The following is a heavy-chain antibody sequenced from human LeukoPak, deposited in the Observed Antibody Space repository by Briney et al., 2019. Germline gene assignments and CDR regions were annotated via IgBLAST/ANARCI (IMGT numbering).Heavy chain of an antibody. CDR1: GFTFSSYA. Sequence: GGSLRLSCAASGFTFSSYAMSWVRQAPGKGLEWVSTITDSGGTTFYADSVKGRFTISRDNFKDTVYLQMNSLRAEDTAVYYCAKLWRGSHPRYFDHWGQGTLVTVSS. D-gene: IGHD1-26*01. V-gene: IGHV3-23*01. CDR3: AKLWRGSHPRYFDH. CDR2: ITDSGGTT. J-gene: IGHJ4*02.